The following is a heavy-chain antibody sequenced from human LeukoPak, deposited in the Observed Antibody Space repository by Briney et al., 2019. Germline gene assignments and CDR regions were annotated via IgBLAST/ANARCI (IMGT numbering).Heavy chain of an antibody. CDR3: VKDWGVLPDYTADGFDI. Sequence: GGSLRLSCAASGFTFSTYGMHWVRQAPGKGLEWVAFIRPDGSNEYYAASVRGRFAISRDNSQNTLHLQMNSLRLEDTAVYYCVKDWGVLPDYTADGFDIWGPGTMVTVSS. CDR2: IRPDGSNE. J-gene: IGHJ3*02. D-gene: IGHD3-10*01. V-gene: IGHV3-30*02. CDR1: GFTFSTYG.